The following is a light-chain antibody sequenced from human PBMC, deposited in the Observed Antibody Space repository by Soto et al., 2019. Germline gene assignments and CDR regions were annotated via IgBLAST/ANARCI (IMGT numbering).Light chain of an antibody. V-gene: IGKV1-39*01. CDR2: GAS. J-gene: IGKJ2*01. Sequence: DIQMTQSPSSLSASIGDRVTITCRASQTIITYLNWYQQKPGNAPKLLIHGASNLESGVPSRVSGSGSGTDFTLTISSLHPEDFATYYCQQSYSSPPEYTFGQGTKLEIK. CDR3: QQSYSSPPEYT. CDR1: QTIITY.